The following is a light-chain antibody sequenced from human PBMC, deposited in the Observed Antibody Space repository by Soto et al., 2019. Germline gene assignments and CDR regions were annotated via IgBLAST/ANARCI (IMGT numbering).Light chain of an antibody. J-gene: IGKJ4*01. Sequence: VVMTQSPRTLSLSPGERATLSCRASQNVNNNYVAWYQQKPGQAPSLLIYGASDRATGVPDRFSGSGSGTDFTLTISRLEPEDFAVYYCQQHGTSITFGGGTRVENK. CDR3: QQHGTSIT. V-gene: IGKV3-20*01. CDR2: GAS. CDR1: QNVNNNY.